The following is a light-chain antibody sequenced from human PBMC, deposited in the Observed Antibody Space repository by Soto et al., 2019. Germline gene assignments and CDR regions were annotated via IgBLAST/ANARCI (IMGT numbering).Light chain of an antibody. CDR2: EVS. V-gene: IGLV2-14*01. Sequence: QSALTQPASVSGSPGQSITISCTGTSSDVGAHNHVSWYQHHPGKAPKLMIYEVSNRPSGLSDRFSGSKSGNTASLTISGLQAEDEADYYCCSYTVSTTFVFGSGTKLTVL. J-gene: IGLJ1*01. CDR3: CSYTVSTTFV. CDR1: SSDVGAHNH.